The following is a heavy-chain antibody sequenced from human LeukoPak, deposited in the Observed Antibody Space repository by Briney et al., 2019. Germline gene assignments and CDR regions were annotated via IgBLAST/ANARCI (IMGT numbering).Heavy chain of an antibody. CDR3: ATYYYDSSGYYPHFDY. D-gene: IGHD3-22*01. J-gene: IGHJ4*02. CDR1: GFTFSSYA. V-gene: IGHV3-30-3*01. CDR2: ISYDGSNK. Sequence: GGFLRFSCAASGFTFSSYAMHWVRQAPGKGLEWVAVISYDGSNKYYADSVKGRFTISRDNSKNTLYLQMNSLRAEDTAVYYCATYYYDSSGYYPHFDYWGQGTLVTVSS.